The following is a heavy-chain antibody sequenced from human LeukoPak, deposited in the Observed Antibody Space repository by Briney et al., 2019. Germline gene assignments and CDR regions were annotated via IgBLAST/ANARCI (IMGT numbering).Heavy chain of an antibody. CDR2: ICYSGST. CDR3: ARSYYGSGSYPLDY. J-gene: IGHJ4*02. D-gene: IGHD3-10*01. CDR1: GGSISSYY. Sequence: PSETLSLTCTVSGGSISSYYWSWIRQPPGKGLEWIGYICYSGSTNYNPSLKSRVTISVDTSKNQFSLKLSSVTAADTAVYYCARSYYGSGSYPLDYWGQGTLVTVSS. V-gene: IGHV4-59*01.